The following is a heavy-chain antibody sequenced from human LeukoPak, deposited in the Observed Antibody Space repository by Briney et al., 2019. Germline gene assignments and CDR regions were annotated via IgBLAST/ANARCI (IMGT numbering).Heavy chain of an antibody. D-gene: IGHD3-10*01. J-gene: IGHJ3*02. CDR2: ISYDGSNK. CDR1: GFTFSSYG. CDR3: AKDLTLLWFGELGGFDI. V-gene: IGHV3-30*18. Sequence: GESLKISCAASGFTFSSYGMHWVRQAPGKGLEWVAVISYDGSNKYYADSVKGRFTISRDNSKNTLYLQMNSLRAEDTAVYYCAKDLTLLWFGELGGFDIWGQGTMVTVSS.